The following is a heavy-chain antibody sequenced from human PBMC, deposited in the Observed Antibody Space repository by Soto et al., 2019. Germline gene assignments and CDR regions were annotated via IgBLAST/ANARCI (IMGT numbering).Heavy chain of an antibody. J-gene: IGHJ4*02. Sequence: GGSLRLSCAASGFTFSHYGMHWVRQAPGKGLEWVAMIWYDGSNKYYGDSVKVRCTISRDNSKNTLYLQMNSLSAEDTAVYYCARDPTYWGQGTLVTVSS. CDR3: ARDPTY. CDR2: IWYDGSNK. CDR1: GFTFSHYG. V-gene: IGHV3-33*01.